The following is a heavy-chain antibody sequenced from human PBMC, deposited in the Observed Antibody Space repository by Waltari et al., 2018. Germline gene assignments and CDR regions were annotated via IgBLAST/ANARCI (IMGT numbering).Heavy chain of an antibody. J-gene: IGHJ4*02. Sequence: QVQLQESGPGLVKPSETLSLTCTVPGGSISSYYWRWIRQPAGKGLEWIGRIYTSGSTNYNPSLKSRVTMSVDTSKNQFSLKLSSVTAADTAVYYCARARSGGGVYYFDYWGQGTLVTVSS. CDR1: GGSISSYY. CDR2: IYTSGST. D-gene: IGHD2-21*01. V-gene: IGHV4-4*07. CDR3: ARARSGGGVYYFDY.